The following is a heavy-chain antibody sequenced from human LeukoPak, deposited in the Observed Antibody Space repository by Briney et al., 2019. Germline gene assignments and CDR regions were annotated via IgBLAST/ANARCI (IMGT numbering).Heavy chain of an antibody. J-gene: IGHJ5*02. V-gene: IGHV3-48*03. CDR3: AKATDDSSGFNWFDP. CDR2: ISSSGSTI. Sequence: GGSLRLSCAASRFTFSSYELNWVGQAPGKGLEWVSYISSSGSTIYYADSVKGRFTISRDNAKNSLYLQMNSLRAEDTAVYYCAKATDDSSGFNWFDPWGQGTLVTVSS. D-gene: IGHD3-3*01. CDR1: RFTFSSYE.